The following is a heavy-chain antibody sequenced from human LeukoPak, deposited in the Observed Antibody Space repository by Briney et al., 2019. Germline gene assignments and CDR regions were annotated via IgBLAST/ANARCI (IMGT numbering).Heavy chain of an antibody. CDR2: IYDGGYT. CDR1: GFVVSSNY. D-gene: IGHD3-3*01. J-gene: IGHJ4*02. V-gene: IGHV3-53*01. CDR3: ARGYYEVLSGDYKFDH. Sequence: GGSLRLSCAASGFVVSSNYVSWVRLAPGKGLEWVSVIYDGGYTYYADSVKGRFTISRDNSKNTVYLQMNSLRAEDTAVYYCARGYYEVLSGDYKFDHWGQGTLVTVSS.